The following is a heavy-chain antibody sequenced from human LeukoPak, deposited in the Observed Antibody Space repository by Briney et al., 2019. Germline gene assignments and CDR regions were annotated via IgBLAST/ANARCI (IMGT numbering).Heavy chain of an antibody. V-gene: IGHV5-51*01. CDR2: IYPGDSDT. D-gene: IGHD3-10*01. J-gene: IGHJ5*02. CDR1: GYSFTSYW. CDR3: ARLGGVRGARRMNWFDP. Sequence: GESLKISCKGSGYSFTSYWIGWVRQMPGKGLEWMGIIYPGDSDTRYSPSFQGQVTISADKSISTAYLQWSSLKASDTAMYYCARLGGVRGARRMNWFDPWGQGTLVTVSS.